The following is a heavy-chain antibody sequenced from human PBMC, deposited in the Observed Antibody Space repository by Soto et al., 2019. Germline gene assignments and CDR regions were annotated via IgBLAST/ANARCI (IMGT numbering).Heavy chain of an antibody. Sequence: QVQLQESGPGLVKPSETLSLTCTVSGASISGFYWSWIRKSAGKGLEWIGSIYATGTTDYNPSLERRVMMSVDTSKKQFALKLRSVTAADTAVYYCVRDGTKTLRDWFDPWGQGISVTVSS. CDR3: VRDGTKTLRDWFDP. CDR1: GASISGFY. CDR2: IYATGTT. J-gene: IGHJ5*02. V-gene: IGHV4-4*07. D-gene: IGHD1-1*01.